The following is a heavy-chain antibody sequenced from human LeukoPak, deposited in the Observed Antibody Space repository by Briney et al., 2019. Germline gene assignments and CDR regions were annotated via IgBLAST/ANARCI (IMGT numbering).Heavy chain of an antibody. CDR1: GYNFSGYW. J-gene: IGHJ4*02. CDR3: ATPHDATAYYYDSSGYFY. V-gene: IGHV5-51*01. D-gene: IGHD3-22*01. Sequence: GESLKISWKGSGYNFSGYWIAWVRQMAGKGLEWMGIIYPADSDTRYSPSFQGQVTISADKSITTAYLQWSSLKASDTAMYYCATPHDATAYYYDSSGYFYWGQGTLVTVSS. CDR2: IYPADSDT.